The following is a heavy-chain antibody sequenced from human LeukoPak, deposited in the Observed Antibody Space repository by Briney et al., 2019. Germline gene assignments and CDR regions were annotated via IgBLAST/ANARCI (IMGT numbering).Heavy chain of an antibody. CDR3: VKDSNWSFDY. D-gene: IGHD1-1*01. CDR2: IRFDGGDK. J-gene: IGHJ4*02. CDR1: GFTFSSYN. V-gene: IGHV3-30*02. Sequence: GESLKISCAASGFTFSSYNMHWVRQAPGKGLEWLAFIRFDGGDKYYADSVKGRFTISRDNSKSTLYLQSNSLRAEDTAVYYCVKDSNWSFDYWGQGTLVTVSS.